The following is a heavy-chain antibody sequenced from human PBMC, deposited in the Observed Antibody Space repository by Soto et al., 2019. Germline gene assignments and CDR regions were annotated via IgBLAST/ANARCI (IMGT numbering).Heavy chain of an antibody. D-gene: IGHD3-10*01. V-gene: IGHV3-23*01. CDR2: ISGLGSDT. J-gene: IGHJ4*02. Sequence: PGGSLRLSCAASGFTFTNYAMSWVRQAPGKGLQWVSSISGLGSDTYYADSVKGRFTISRDNSKNTVYLQMNNLRAEDTALYYCAKDLEVFGDAWGQGTLVTVSS. CDR1: GFTFTNYA. CDR3: AKDLEVFGDA.